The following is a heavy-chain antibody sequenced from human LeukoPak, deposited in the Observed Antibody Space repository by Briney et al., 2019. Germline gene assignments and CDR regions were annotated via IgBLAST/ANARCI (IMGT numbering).Heavy chain of an antibody. D-gene: IGHD6-6*01. CDR2: IIPIFGTA. CDR3: ARVRRSRSSFGVFDH. Sequence: SVKVSCKASGGTFSSYAISWVRQAPGQGLEWMGGIIPIFGTANYAQKFQDRLTITADESTSTAYMDLSSLRSEDTAVYYCARVRRSRSSFGVFDHWGQGTLVTVSS. J-gene: IGHJ4*02. CDR1: GGTFSSYA. V-gene: IGHV1-69*13.